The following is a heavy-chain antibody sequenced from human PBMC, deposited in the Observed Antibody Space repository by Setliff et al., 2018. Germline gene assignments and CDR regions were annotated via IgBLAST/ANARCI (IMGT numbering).Heavy chain of an antibody. CDR1: GASISSGTYY. Sequence: SETLSLTCTVSGASISSGTYYWAWIRQPPGKGLEWIGRIHYRGTTYSNASLASRLTISVDTAKNQFSLKLTSVTAADTAVYYCARTGTYRYFDSWGQGTRVTVSS. CDR2: IHYRGTT. V-gene: IGHV4-39*01. D-gene: IGHD1-7*01. CDR3: ARTGTYRYFDS. J-gene: IGHJ4*02.